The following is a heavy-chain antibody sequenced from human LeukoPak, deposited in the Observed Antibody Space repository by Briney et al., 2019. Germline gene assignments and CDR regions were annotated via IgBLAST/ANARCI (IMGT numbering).Heavy chain of an antibody. D-gene: IGHD3-10*01. CDR2: TYYRSKWYN. Sequence: SQTLSLTCAISGDSVSSNSVAWNWISQSPSRGLEWLGRTYYRSKWYNDYAVSVKSRLTINPDTSKNQFSLHLNSVTPEDTAVYYCARDPGAFDMWGQGTMVTVSS. V-gene: IGHV6-1*01. CDR1: GDSVSSNSVA. CDR3: ARDPGAFDM. J-gene: IGHJ3*02.